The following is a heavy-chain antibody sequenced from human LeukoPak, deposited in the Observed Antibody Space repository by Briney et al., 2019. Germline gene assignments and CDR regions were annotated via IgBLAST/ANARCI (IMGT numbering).Heavy chain of an antibody. J-gene: IGHJ3*02. CDR2: IRNKANSYTT. Sequence: GGSLRLSCAASGFTFSDHYMDWVRQAPGKGLEWVGRIRNKANSYTTEYAASVKGRFTISRDDSKNSLYLQMNSLKTEDTAVYYCAKDDYSYGAFDIWGQGTMVTVSS. CDR1: GFTFSDHY. CDR3: AKDDYSYGAFDI. V-gene: IGHV3-72*01. D-gene: IGHD5-12*01.